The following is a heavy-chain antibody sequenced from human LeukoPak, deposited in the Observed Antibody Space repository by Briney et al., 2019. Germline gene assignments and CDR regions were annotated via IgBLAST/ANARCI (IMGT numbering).Heavy chain of an antibody. V-gene: IGHV3-30*03. D-gene: IGHD2-15*01. J-gene: IGHJ4*02. CDR2: ISHEGSEK. CDR1: GFTFSSSG. Sequence: GGSLRLSCAASGFTFSSSGMHWVRQAPGTGLEWVAFISHEGSEKYFADSVKGRFSISRDNSKNTLYLQMNSLRDEDTAVYYCATDRGWFFDNWGQGTLVTVAS. CDR3: ATDRGWFFDN.